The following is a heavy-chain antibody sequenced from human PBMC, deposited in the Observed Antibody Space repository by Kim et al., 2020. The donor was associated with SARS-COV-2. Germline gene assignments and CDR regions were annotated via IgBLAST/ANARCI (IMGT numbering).Heavy chain of an antibody. J-gene: IGHJ6*02. CDR3: ARVRGVNLLFGYYDYGMDV. V-gene: IGHV4-34*01. CDR1: GGSFSTYY. CDR2: INHSGST. D-gene: IGHD3-10*01. Sequence: SETLSLTCAVYGGSFSTYYWSWIRQPPGKGLEWIGEINHSGSTNYNPSLKSRVTISVDTSKNQYSLKLSSVTAADTAAYYCARVRGVNLLFGYYDYGMDVWGRRTAVPVSS.